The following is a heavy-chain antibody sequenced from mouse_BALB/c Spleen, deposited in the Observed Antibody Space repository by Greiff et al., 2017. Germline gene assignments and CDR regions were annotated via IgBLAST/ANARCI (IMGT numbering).Heavy chain of an antibody. Sequence: QVQLQQSGAELVRPGTSVKVSCKASGYAFTNYLIEWVKQRPGQGLEWIGVINPGSGGTNYNEKFKGKATLTADKSSSTAYMQLSSLTSDDSAVYCCARSGDYDGDAFAYWGQGTLVTVSA. V-gene: IGHV1-54*01. CDR1: GYAFTNYL. D-gene: IGHD2-4*01. CDR2: INPGSGGT. J-gene: IGHJ3*01. CDR3: ARSGDYDGDAFAY.